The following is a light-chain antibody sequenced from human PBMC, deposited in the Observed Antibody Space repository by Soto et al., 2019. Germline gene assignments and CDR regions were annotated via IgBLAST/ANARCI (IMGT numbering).Light chain of an antibody. Sequence: DIQMTQSPSTLSASVGDGVTITCRASQSMSSWLAWYQQKPGKAPKLLIYDASSLESGVPSRFSGSGSGTEFTLTISSLQPDDFATYYCQQYKSYFWTFGQGTKVEIK. CDR1: QSMSSW. CDR2: DAS. V-gene: IGKV1-5*01. CDR3: QQYKSYFWT. J-gene: IGKJ1*01.